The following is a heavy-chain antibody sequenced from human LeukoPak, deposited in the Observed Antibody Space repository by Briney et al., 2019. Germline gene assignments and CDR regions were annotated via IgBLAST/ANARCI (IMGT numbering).Heavy chain of an antibody. D-gene: IGHD6-6*01. V-gene: IGHV1-18*01. CDR3: AKDRWRDGSSSFDN. Sequence: ASVKVSCEASGYTFTGYGISWVRQAPGQGLEWTGWISTYNGNTNYAQKLQGRATMTTDTSTSTAYMELRSLRSDDTAVYYCAKDRWRDGSSSFDNWGQGTLVTVSS. CDR2: ISTYNGNT. J-gene: IGHJ4*02. CDR1: GYTFTGYG.